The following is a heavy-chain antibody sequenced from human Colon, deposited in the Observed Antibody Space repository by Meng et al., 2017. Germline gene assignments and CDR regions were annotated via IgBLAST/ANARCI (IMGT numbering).Heavy chain of an antibody. CDR3: VRSSAWVRTGFDP. Sequence: QVQLQESGPGLVEPSETLSLTCTVSGASVSSGDFHWDWIRQSPGKALEWIGYIYHSGSAYYNPSLRGRVTISDDTSENQFSLRLSSVTAADTAVYYCVRSSAWVRTGFDPWGQGTLVTVSS. CDR1: GASVSSGDFH. CDR2: IYHSGSA. V-gene: IGHV4-30-4*01. J-gene: IGHJ5*02. D-gene: IGHD6-19*01.